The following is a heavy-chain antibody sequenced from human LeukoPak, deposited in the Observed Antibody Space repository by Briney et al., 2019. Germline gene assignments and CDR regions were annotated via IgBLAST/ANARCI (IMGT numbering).Heavy chain of an antibody. CDR1: GYSFTCYH. V-gene: IGHV1-2*02. Sequence: ASGKVSRSCSGYSFTCYHFHWVRHAPAQGLEWKGWSNTNNGDTNSAYNFPARVTFTRYTSICTAYMAMKRENSDDTAMYDCARGWKWFRTDAFDIWGQGTMVSVSS. J-gene: IGHJ3*02. CDR3: ARGWKWFRTDAFDI. D-gene: IGHD3-22*01. CDR2: SNTNNGDT.